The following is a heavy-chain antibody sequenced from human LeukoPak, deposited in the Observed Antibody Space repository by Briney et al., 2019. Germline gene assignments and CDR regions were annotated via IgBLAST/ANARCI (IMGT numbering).Heavy chain of an antibody. V-gene: IGHV3-23*01. Sequence: GGSLRLSCAAYGFTFSSYAMSWVRQAPGKGLEWVSAISGSGGSTYYADSVKGRFTISRDNSKNTLYLQMNSLRAEDTAVYYCANVPMYYDFWSGYSSHDYWGQGTLVTVSS. CDR1: GFTFSSYA. J-gene: IGHJ4*02. D-gene: IGHD3-3*01. CDR3: ANVPMYYDFWSGYSSHDY. CDR2: ISGSGGST.